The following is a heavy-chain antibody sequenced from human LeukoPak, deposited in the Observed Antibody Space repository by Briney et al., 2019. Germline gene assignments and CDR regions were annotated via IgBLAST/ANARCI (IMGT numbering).Heavy chain of an antibody. CDR3: AREGDSSGYSYSRY. CDR1: GFTFSSYA. V-gene: IGHV3-23*01. J-gene: IGHJ4*02. CDR2: ISGSGGST. Sequence: PGGSLRLSCAASGFTFSSYAVSWVRQAPGKGLEWVSAISGSGGSTFYAGSVKGRFTISRDNSKNTVYLQMNSLRAEDTAVYYCAREGDSSGYSYSRYWGQGTLVTVSS. D-gene: IGHD3-22*01.